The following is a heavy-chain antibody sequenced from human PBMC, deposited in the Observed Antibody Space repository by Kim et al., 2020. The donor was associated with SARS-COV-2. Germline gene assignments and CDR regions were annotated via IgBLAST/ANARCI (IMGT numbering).Heavy chain of an antibody. CDR3: ARDGTGGDYFDY. V-gene: IGHV3-30*01. Sequence: YYADSVKGRFTISRDNSKNTLYLQMNSLRAEDTAVYYCARDGTGGDYFDYWGQGTLVTVSS. D-gene: IGHD1-1*01. J-gene: IGHJ4*02.